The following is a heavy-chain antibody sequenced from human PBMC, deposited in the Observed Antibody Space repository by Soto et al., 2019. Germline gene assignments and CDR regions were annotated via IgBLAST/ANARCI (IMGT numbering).Heavy chain of an antibody. J-gene: IGHJ3*02. V-gene: IGHV3-30-3*01. CDR3: ASGSIAVAFDI. CDR2: ISYDGSNK. D-gene: IGHD6-6*01. CDR1: GFTFSSYA. Sequence: GGSLRLSCAASGFTFSSYAMHWVRQAPGKGLEWVAVISYDGSNKYYADSVKGRFTISRDNSKNTLYLQMNSLRAEDTAVYYCASGSIAVAFDIWGQGTMGTVSS.